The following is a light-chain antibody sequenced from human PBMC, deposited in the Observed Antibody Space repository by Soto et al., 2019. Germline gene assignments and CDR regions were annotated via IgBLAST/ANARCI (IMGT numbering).Light chain of an antibody. CDR3: SSYTSSSHYV. J-gene: IGLJ1*01. CDR1: SSDVGGYNY. Sequence: QSALTQPASVSGSPGQSITISCTGTSSDVGGYNYVSWYQQHPGKAPKLMIYDVSNRPSGVSNRFPGYKSGNTASLTISGLQAEDEANYYCSSYTSSSHYVFGTGTQLTVL. V-gene: IGLV2-14*01. CDR2: DVS.